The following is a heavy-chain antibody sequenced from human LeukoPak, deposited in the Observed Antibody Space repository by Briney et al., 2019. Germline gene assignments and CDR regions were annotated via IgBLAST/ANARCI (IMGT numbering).Heavy chain of an antibody. CDR1: GFTFDTYA. CDR3: VKHSGGVYGYSDL. CDR2: IGRGGGDT. Sequence: GGSLRLSCAASGFTFDTYAMSWFRQAPGKGLEWVSTIGRGGGDTYYADPVKGRFTISKDSSKTSLQMSCLRAEDTAIYFCVKHSGGVYGYSDLWGQGTLVTVSS. D-gene: IGHD5-18*01. V-gene: IGHV3-23*01. J-gene: IGHJ5*02.